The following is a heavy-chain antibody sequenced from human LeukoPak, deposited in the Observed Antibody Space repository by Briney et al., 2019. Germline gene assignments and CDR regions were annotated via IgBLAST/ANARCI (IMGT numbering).Heavy chain of an antibody. CDR2: ISSSSSYI. D-gene: IGHD2-15*01. CDR3: AKQLGYCSDGSCYFSY. CDR1: GFTFSSYS. Sequence: GGSLRLSCAASGFTFSSYSMNWVRQAPGKGLEWVSSISSSSSYIYYADSVKGRFTFSRDNAKNSLYLQMNSLRAEDTAVYYCAKQLGYCSDGSCYFSYWGQGTLVTVSS. J-gene: IGHJ4*02. V-gene: IGHV3-21*04.